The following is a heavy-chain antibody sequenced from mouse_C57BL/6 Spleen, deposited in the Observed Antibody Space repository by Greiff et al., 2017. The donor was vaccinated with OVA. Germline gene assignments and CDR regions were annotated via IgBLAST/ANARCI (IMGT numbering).Heavy chain of an antibody. D-gene: IGHD1-1*01. Sequence: QVQLQQPGAELVKPGASVKLSCKASGYTFTSYWMHWVKQRPGQGLEWIGMIHPNSGSTNYNETFKSKATLTVDKSSTTAYMQLSSLTSEDSAVYYCSILFITTLVADDWGQGTTLTVSS. J-gene: IGHJ2*01. CDR3: SILFITTLVADD. CDR1: GYTFTSYW. V-gene: IGHV1-64*01. CDR2: IHPNSGST.